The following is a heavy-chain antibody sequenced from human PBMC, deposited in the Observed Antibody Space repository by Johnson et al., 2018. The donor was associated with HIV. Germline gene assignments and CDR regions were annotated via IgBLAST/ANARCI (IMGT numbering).Heavy chain of an antibody. D-gene: IGHD1-26*01. CDR3: AKDRLVGATGDAFDI. Sequence: VQLVESGGGVVQPGRSLRLSCAASGFTFSSYAMHWVRQAPGKGLEWVAIVAYDGSKKCYADSMKGRFTISRDNSKNTLYLQMNSLRAEDTAVYYCAKDRLVGATGDAFDIWGQGTLVTVSS. V-gene: IGHV3-30*04. J-gene: IGHJ3*02. CDR2: VAYDGSKK. CDR1: GFTFSSYA.